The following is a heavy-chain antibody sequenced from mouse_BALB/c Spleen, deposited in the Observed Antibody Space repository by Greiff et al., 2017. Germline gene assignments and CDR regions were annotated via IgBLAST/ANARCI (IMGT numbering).Heavy chain of an antibody. D-gene: IGHD3-3*01. V-gene: IGHV1-69*02. Sequence: QVQLKQPGAELVRPGASVKLSCKASGYTFTSYWINWVKQRPGQGLEWIGNIYPSDSYTNYNQKFKDKATSTVDKSSSTAYMQLSSPTPEDSAVYYCTRSGLDFDYWGQGTTLTVSS. CDR2: IYPSDSYT. CDR3: TRSGLDFDY. CDR1: GYTFTSYW. J-gene: IGHJ2*01.